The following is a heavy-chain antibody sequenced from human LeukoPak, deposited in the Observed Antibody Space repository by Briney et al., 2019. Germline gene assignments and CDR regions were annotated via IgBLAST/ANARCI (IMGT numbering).Heavy chain of an antibody. CDR2: IYYSGST. CDR3: ASIDQVETTMGGYYFDY. J-gene: IGHJ4*02. D-gene: IGHD5-18*01. V-gene: IGHV4-59*01. Sequence: KPSETLSLTCTVSGGSTSNFYWSWIRQPPGKGLEWIGYIYYSGSTNYNPSLKSRVTISVDTSKNQFSLKLSSVTAADTAVYYCASIDQVETTMGGYYFDYWGQGTLVTVSS. CDR1: GGSTSNFY.